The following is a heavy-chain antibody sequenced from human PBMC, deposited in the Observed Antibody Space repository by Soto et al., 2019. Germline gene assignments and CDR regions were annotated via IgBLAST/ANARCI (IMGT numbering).Heavy chain of an antibody. CDR2: IKPGGGST. CDR3: APSFSLWTGPGATLDF. J-gene: IGHJ3*01. CDR1: GYTFTSYY. D-gene: IGHD3-3*01. Sequence: GASVKVSRKSSGYTFTSYYMNWLRRAPGQGLEGMGIIKPGGGSTTSAQKCQGRVTMTRDTSTSTGYMQLSSLTSEDTAVYYCAPSFSLWTGPGATLDFWGQGTMVIVSS. V-gene: IGHV1-46*01.